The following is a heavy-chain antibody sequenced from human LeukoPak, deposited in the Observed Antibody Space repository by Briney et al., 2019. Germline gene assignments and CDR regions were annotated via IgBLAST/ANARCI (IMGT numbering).Heavy chain of an antibody. CDR3: ARDFPRSGIMGY. Sequence: GGSLRLSCAASGFTFSSYWMHWVRQAPGKGLVWVSRINTDGSTTTYADPVKGRFTISRDNAKNTLYLQMNSLRAEDTAVYYCARDFPRSGIMGYWGQGTLVTVSS. J-gene: IGHJ4*02. D-gene: IGHD3-16*01. CDR2: INTDGSTT. CDR1: GFTFSSYW. V-gene: IGHV3-74*01.